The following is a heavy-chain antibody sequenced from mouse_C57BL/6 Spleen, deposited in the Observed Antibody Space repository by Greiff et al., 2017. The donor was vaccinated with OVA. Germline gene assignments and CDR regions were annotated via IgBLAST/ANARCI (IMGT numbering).Heavy chain of an antibody. CDR2: IYPGDGDT. J-gene: IGHJ3*01. D-gene: IGHD1-1*01. CDR1: GYAFSSSW. Sequence: VMLVESGPELVKPGASVKISCKASGYAFSSSWMNWVKQRPGKGLEWIGRIYPGDGDTNYNGKFKGKATLTADKSSSTAYMQLSSLTSEDSAVYFCAREDYYGSSQFAYWGQGTLVTVSA. CDR3: AREDYYGSSQFAY. V-gene: IGHV1-82*01.